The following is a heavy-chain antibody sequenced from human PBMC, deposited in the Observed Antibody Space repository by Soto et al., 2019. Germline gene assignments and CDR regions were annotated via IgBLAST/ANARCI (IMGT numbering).Heavy chain of an antibody. J-gene: IGHJ4*02. CDR3: ARTYYYDSGGFYRPFDS. D-gene: IGHD3-22*01. CDR1: GFTISNYW. V-gene: IGHV3-7*04. CDR2: IKQDGSEQ. Sequence: VQLVESGGDLVQPGGSLRLSCAASGFTISNYWMSWVRQAPGKGLEWVANIKQDGSEQNYVGSVKGRFTISRDNATNSLYLQMNSLRVEDTAVYYCARTYYYDSGGFYRPFDSWGQGTLVTVSS.